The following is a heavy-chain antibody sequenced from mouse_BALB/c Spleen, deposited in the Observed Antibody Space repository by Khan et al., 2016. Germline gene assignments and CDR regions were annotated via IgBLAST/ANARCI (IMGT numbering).Heavy chain of an antibody. CDR3: SRSGYGSFAY. D-gene: IGHD2-2*01. J-gene: IGHJ3*01. CDR2: INPSSGGT. Sequence: QVQLQQSGAELVKPGASVRLSCKASGYTFTSYYLYWVKQRPGQGLEWIGDINPSSGGTNFNEKFKSKATLTVDKSSSTAYIQLHSLTSEDSAVYYCSRSGYGSFAYWGQGTLVTVSA. CDR1: GYTFTSYY. V-gene: IGHV1S81*02.